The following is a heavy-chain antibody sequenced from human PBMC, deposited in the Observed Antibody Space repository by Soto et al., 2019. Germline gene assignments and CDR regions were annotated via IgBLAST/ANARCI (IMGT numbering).Heavy chain of an antibody. D-gene: IGHD2-2*01. Sequence: SETLSLTCTVSGCSISGYHGSWIRQPPGKGLEWIGYVYSSGSTNYNPSLKSRVTISVDTSKNQFSLKLSSVTAADTAVYYCARHKYQPLLPDFDSWGQVALVTVSS. CDR2: VYSSGST. CDR3: ARHKYQPLLPDFDS. V-gene: IGHV4-59*08. J-gene: IGHJ4*02. CDR1: GCSISGYH.